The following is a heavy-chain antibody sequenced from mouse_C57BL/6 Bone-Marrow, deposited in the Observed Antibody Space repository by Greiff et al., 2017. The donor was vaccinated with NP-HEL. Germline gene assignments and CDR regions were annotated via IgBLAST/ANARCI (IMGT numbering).Heavy chain of an antibody. D-gene: IGHD2-4*01. CDR2: IDPSDSYT. CDR1: GYTFTRYW. CDR3: ARDPAYDSPPY. V-gene: IGHV1-59*01. Sequence: QVQLQQPGAELVRPGTSVKLSCKASGYTFTRYWMHWVKQRPGQGLEWIGVIDPSDSYTNYNQKFKGKATLTVDTSSSTAYMQLSSLTSEDSAVYYCARDPAYDSPPYWGQGTLVTVSA. J-gene: IGHJ3*01.